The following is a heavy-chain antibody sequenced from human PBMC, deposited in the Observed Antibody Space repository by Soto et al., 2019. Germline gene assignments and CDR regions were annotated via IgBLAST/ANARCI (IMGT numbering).Heavy chain of an antibody. CDR2: ISDSGGNT. D-gene: IGHD2-15*01. V-gene: IGHV3-23*01. CDR1: GFAFSSYA. J-gene: IGHJ3*02. Sequence: GGSLRLSCAASGFAFSSYAMSWVRQAPGKGLEWVSVISDSGGNTHYADSVKGRFTISRDNSKNTLFLQMNSLRAEDTAVYYCQSYCSGGSCYRTNAFDIWGQGTMVTVSS. CDR3: QSYCSGGSCYRTNAFDI.